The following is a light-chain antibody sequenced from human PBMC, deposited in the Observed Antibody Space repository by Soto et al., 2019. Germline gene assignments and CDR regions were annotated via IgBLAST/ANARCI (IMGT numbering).Light chain of an antibody. CDR3: NSYTSSTAYV. J-gene: IGLJ1*01. Sequence: QCVRTQPASVSGSPGQSITISCTGASSDVGRYNYVSWYQLHPGKAPKLIIYEVSNRPSGVSNRFSGSKSGNTASLTISGLRAEDEADYYCNSYTSSTAYVFGTGTKV. CDR2: EVS. CDR1: SSDVGRYNY. V-gene: IGLV2-14*01.